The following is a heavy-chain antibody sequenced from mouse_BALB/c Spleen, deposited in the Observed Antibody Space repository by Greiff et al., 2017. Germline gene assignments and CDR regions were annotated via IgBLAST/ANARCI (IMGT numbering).Heavy chain of an antibody. D-gene: IGHD2-1*01. CDR1: GFTFSSFG. V-gene: IGHV5-17*02. CDR2: ISSGSSTI. CDR3: ARWSGNYYFDY. J-gene: IGHJ2*01. Sequence: EVKVVESGGGLVQPGGSRKLSCAASGFTFSSFGMHWVRQAPEKGLEWVAYISSGSSTIYYADTVKGRFTISRDNPKNTLFLQMTSLRSEDTAMYYCARWSGNYYFDYWGQGTTLTVSS.